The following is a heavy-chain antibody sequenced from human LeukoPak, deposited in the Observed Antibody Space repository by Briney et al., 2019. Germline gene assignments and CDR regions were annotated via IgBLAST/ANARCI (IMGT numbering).Heavy chain of an antibody. V-gene: IGHV3-33*08. D-gene: IGHD2-2*01. CDR1: GFTFSGYW. CDR3: ARDYCSSTSCLFDY. CDR2: IWNDGSNK. Sequence: PGGSLRLSCAASGFTFSGYWMDWVRQAPGKGLEWVAVIWNDGSNKYYVDSVKGRFTISRDNSKNTLYLQMNSLRTEDTAVYYCARDYCSSTSCLFDYWGQGTLVTVSS. J-gene: IGHJ4*02.